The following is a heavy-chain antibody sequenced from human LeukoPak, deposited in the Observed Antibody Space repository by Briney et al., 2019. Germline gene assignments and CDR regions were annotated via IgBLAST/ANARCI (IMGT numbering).Heavy chain of an antibody. J-gene: IGHJ3*02. CDR2: IIPLFGPA. CDR3: ARGGAFDI. CDR1: GGTFSRFA. Sequence: GASVKVSCKTSGGTFSRFAINRVRHAPGQGLEWMGGIIPLFGPANYAQKFQGRVTITPDASTSTVYMELNSLRSEDTAFYYCARGGAFDIWGHGTLVTVSS. V-gene: IGHV1-69*13.